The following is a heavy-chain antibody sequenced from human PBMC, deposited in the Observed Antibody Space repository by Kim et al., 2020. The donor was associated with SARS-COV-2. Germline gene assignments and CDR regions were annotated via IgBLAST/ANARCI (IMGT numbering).Heavy chain of an antibody. V-gene: IGHV3-48*02. CDR1: GFTFSSYS. Sequence: GGSLRLSCAASGFTFSSYSMNWVRQAPGKGLEWVSYISSSSSTIYYADSVKGRFTISRDNAKNSLYLQMNSLRDEDTAVYYCARDVSLGYDILTGYVDWGQGTLVTVSS. D-gene: IGHD3-9*01. CDR2: ISSSSSTI. J-gene: IGHJ4*02. CDR3: ARDVSLGYDILTGYVD.